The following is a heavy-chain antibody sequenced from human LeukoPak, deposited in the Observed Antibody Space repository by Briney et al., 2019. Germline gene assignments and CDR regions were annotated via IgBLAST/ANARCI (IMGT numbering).Heavy chain of an antibody. Sequence: PGGSLRLSCAASGFTFTSYSMNWVRQAPGKGLEWVSSISSSSSYIYCADSVKGRFTISRDNAKNSLYLQMNSLRAEDTAVYYCARDPPTTVTTNAFDIWGQGTMVTVSS. CDR1: GFTFTSYS. CDR2: ISSSSSYI. D-gene: IGHD4-17*01. V-gene: IGHV3-21*01. CDR3: ARDPPTTVTTNAFDI. J-gene: IGHJ3*02.